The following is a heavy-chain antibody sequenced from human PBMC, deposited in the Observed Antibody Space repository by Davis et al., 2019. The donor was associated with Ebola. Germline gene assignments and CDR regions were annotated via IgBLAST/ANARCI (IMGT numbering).Heavy chain of an antibody. CDR1: GYNFNSYY. D-gene: IGHD7-27*01. CDR3: ARANWGSWFDP. CDR2: INPIGGST. V-gene: IGHV1-46*02. Sequence: ASVKVSCKTSGYNFNSYYIQWVGQAPGQGLEWLGIINPIGGSTTYAPKFQGRITMTRDTSTSSVYMELSSLRSEDTAVYFCARANWGSWFDPWGQGTLVTVSS. J-gene: IGHJ5*02.